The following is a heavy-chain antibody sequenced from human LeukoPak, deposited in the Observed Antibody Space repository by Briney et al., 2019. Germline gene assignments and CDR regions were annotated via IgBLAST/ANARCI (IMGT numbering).Heavy chain of an antibody. D-gene: IGHD6-19*01. Sequence: ASVKVSCKASGYTFTSYGISWVRQAPGQGLEWMGWISAYNGNTNYAQKLQGRVTMTTDTSTSTAYTELRSLRSDDTAVYYCARVYQGIAVASRYWGQGTLVTVSS. J-gene: IGHJ4*02. CDR3: ARVYQGIAVASRY. CDR2: ISAYNGNT. CDR1: GYTFTSYG. V-gene: IGHV1-18*01.